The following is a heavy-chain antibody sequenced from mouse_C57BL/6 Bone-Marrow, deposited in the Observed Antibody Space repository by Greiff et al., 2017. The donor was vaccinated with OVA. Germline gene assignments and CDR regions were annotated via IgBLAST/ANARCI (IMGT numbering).Heavy chain of an antibody. J-gene: IGHJ2*01. CDR2: INSDGSST. Sequence: EVQLLESEGGLVQPGSSMKLSCTASGFTFTDYYMAWVRQVPGKGLEWVANINSDGSSTYYLDSLKSRFIISRDNASNILYLQLSSLKSEDTATEYCARDRGWLRGYFDYGGQGTTLTVSS. V-gene: IGHV5-16*01. CDR3: ARDRGWLRGYFDY. CDR1: GFTFTDYY. D-gene: IGHD2-2*01.